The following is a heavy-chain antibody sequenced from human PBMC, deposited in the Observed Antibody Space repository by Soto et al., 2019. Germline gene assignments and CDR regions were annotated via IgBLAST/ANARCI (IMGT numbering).Heavy chain of an antibody. CDR3: AILRYFGEGMGFDA. Sequence: QVQLVQSGAEVKKPGASVKVSCKASGYTFTSYAIHWVRLAPGQRLEWMGWINAGNGNTKYSQKFQGRITITRDTSASTVYMELSSLRSEDTAVYYCAILRYFGEGMGFDAWGQGTLLTVSS. CDR1: GYTFTSYA. J-gene: IGHJ5*02. V-gene: IGHV1-3*01. D-gene: IGHD3-16*01. CDR2: INAGNGNT.